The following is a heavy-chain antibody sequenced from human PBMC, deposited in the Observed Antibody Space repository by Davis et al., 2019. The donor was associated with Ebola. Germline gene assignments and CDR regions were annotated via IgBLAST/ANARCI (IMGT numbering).Heavy chain of an antibody. Sequence: PSETLSLTCTVSGGSISSSTYHWVWVRQPPGKGLEWIGSFFHTGATYYSPSLKSRVTMFVDTSKNQFSLNVHSVTAADTAIYYCATDILSQPRDWGQGTLVTVSS. CDR1: GGSISSSTYH. CDR2: FFHTGAT. J-gene: IGHJ4*02. V-gene: IGHV4-39*02. CDR3: ATDILSQPRD.